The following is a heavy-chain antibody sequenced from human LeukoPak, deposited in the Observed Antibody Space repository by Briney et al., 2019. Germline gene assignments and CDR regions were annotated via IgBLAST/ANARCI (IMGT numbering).Heavy chain of an antibody. CDR2: INGDDSIV. CDR1: GFTLSNYW. Sequence: GGSLRLSCAASGFTLSNYWMHWVRQAPGKGLVWVSRINGDDSIVNYADPMKGRFTISRDNAKKTLYLQMNSRRDEHTAVYYCARGTSHDYVWGTFRPYWDEGNLVTVSS. D-gene: IGHD3-16*02. CDR3: ARGTSHDYVWGTFRPY. J-gene: IGHJ4*02. V-gene: IGHV3-74*01.